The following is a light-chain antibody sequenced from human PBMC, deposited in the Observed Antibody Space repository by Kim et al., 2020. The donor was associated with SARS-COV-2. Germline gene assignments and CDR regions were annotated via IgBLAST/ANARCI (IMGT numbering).Light chain of an antibody. Sequence: GQSVTISCTGPSSDVGGYNYVSWYQQHPGKAPKLMIYEVSKRPSGVPDRFSGYKSGNTASLTVSGLQAEDEADYYCSSYAGSNNLVFGGGTQLTVL. J-gene: IGLJ2*01. CDR2: EVS. V-gene: IGLV2-8*01. CDR1: SSDVGGYNY. CDR3: SSYAGSNNLV.